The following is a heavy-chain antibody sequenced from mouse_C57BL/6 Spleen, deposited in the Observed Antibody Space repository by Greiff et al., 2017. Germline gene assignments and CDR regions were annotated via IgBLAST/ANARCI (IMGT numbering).Heavy chain of an antibody. CDR3: ARGRGWSHWYFDV. CDR1: GYTFTDYY. CDR2: INPNNGGT. Sequence: EVQLQQSGPELVKPGASVKISCKASGYTFTDYYMNWVKQSHGKSLEWIGDINPNNGGTSYNQKFKGKATLTVDKSSSTAYMELRSLTSEDSAVYYCARGRGWSHWYFDVWGTGTTVTVSS. V-gene: IGHV1-26*01. J-gene: IGHJ1*03. D-gene: IGHD2-3*01.